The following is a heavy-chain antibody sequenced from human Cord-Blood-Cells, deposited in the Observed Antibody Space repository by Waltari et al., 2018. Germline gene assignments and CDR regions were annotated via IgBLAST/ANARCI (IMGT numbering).Heavy chain of an antibody. CDR1: GGSISSSSYY. CDR2: IYYSGST. CDR3: ARSLYDYSNFDY. J-gene: IGHJ4*02. Sequence: QLQLQESGPGLVKPSETLSLTCTVSGGSISSSSYYWGWIRPPPGKGLEWIGSIYYSGSTYYNPSLKSRVTISVDTSKNQFSLKLSSVTAADTAVYYCARSLYDYSNFDYWGQGTLVTVSS. D-gene: IGHD4-4*01. V-gene: IGHV4-39*01.